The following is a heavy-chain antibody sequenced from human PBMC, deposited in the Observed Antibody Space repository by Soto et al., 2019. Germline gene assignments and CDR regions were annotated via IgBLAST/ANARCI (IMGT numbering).Heavy chain of an antibody. V-gene: IGHV4-59*01. CDR3: ARVSGKTGEYYFDY. J-gene: IGHJ4*02. D-gene: IGHD7-27*01. CDR2: IYYSGST. CDR1: GGSISSYY. Sequence: SETLSLTCTVSGGSISSYYWSWIRQPPGKGLEWIGYIYYSGSTNYNPSLKSRVTISVDTSKNQFSLKLSSVTAADTAVYYCARVSGKTGEYYFDYWGQGTLVTVSS.